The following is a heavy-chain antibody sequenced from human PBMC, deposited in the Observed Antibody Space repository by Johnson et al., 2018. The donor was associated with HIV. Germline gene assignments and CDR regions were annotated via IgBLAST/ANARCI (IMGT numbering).Heavy chain of an antibody. CDR1: GFTFSNAW. V-gene: IGHV3-15*01. Sequence: VQLVESGGGLVKPGGSLRLSCAASGFTFSNAWMTWVRQAPGKGLEWVGRIKGKTDGGTTDYAAPVKGRFTISRRESKNTLYLQMNSLKIEDTAVYYFATLVVITQDAFDIWGQVTMVTVSS. CDR2: IKGKTDGGTT. CDR3: ATLVVITQDAFDI. J-gene: IGHJ3*02. D-gene: IGHD3-22*01.